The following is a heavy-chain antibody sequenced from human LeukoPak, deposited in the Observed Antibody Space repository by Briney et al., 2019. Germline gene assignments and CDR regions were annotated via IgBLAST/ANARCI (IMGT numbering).Heavy chain of an antibody. J-gene: IGHJ4*02. Sequence: GGSLRLSCTASGFTFSDYAMSWFRQAPGKGLEWVGFIRSKAYGGTTEYAASVKGRFTISRDDSKSIAYLQMNSLKTEDTAVYYGTRDLTGEWERLGDFDYWGQGTLVTVSS. V-gene: IGHV3-49*03. CDR2: IRSKAYGGTT. CDR1: GFTFSDYA. D-gene: IGHD1-26*01. CDR3: TRDLTGEWERLGDFDY.